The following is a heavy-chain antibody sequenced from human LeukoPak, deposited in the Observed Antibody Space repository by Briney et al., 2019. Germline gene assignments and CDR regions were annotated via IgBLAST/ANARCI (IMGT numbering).Heavy chain of an antibody. D-gene: IGHD3-10*01. CDR3: AKVVRGVNWYYFDY. Sequence: GGSLRLSCAASGFTFSSYAMSWVRQAPGKGVEWVSAISGSGGSTYYADSVKGRFTISRDNSKNTLYLQMNSLRAEDTAVYYCAKVVRGVNWYYFDYWGQGTLVTVSS. CDR1: GFTFSSYA. V-gene: IGHV3-23*01. J-gene: IGHJ4*02. CDR2: ISGSGGST.